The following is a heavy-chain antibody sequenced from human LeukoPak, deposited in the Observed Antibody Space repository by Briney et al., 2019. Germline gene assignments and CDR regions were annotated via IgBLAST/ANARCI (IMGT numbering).Heavy chain of an antibody. V-gene: IGHV4-39*01. J-gene: IGHJ4*02. CDR3: ASPMYSSRSPFQEFDY. CDR1: GGSISSSSYY. D-gene: IGHD6-13*01. CDR2: IYYSGST. Sequence: SETLSLTCTVSGGSISSSSYYWGWIRQPPGKGLEWIESIYYSGSTYYNPSLKSRVAISVDTSKNQFSLKLSSVTAADTAVYYCASPMYSSRSPFQEFDYWGQGTLVTVSS.